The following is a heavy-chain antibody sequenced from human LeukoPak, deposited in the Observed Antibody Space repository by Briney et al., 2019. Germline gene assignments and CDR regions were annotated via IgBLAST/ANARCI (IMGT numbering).Heavy chain of an antibody. CDR2: INHSGST. D-gene: IGHD2-8*01. CDR3: AREWSLLAVGYFFDF. J-gene: IGHJ4*02. Sequence: SETLSLTCAVYGGSFSGYYWSWIRQPPGKGLEWIGEINHSGSTNYNPSLKSRVTISVDTSKNQFSLKLSSVTAADTAVYYCAREWSLLAVGYFFDFWGQGTLVTVSS. CDR1: GGSFSGYY. V-gene: IGHV4-34*01.